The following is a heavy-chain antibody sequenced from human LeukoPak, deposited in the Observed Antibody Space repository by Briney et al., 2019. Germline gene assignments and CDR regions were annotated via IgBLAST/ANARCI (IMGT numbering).Heavy chain of an antibody. J-gene: IGHJ5*02. D-gene: IGHD2-2*01. CDR2: IIPIFGTA. CDR3: ARRTVKDIVVVPAAAWTSWFDP. Sequence: GASVKVSCKTSGYTFTGSYIHWVRQAPGQGLQWMGGIIPIFGTANYAQKFQGRVTITTDESTSTAYMELSSLRSEDTAVYYCARRTVKDIVVVPAAAWTSWFDPWGQGTLVTVSS. V-gene: IGHV1-69*05. CDR1: GYTFTGSY.